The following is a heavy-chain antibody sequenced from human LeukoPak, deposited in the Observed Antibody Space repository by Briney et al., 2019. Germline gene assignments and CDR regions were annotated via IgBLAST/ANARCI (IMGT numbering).Heavy chain of an antibody. V-gene: IGHV3-7*01. CDR1: GFTFSNYW. CDR2: INQDGSEK. Sequence: GGSLRLSCAASGFTFSNYWMSWVRQAPGKGLEWVANINQDGSEKYYVDSVKGRFTISRDNTKSSLFLQMTGLRAEDTAVYYCASGGGSTSNRYYYYFFYMDVWGKGTTVTVSS. J-gene: IGHJ6*03. D-gene: IGHD2-2*01. CDR3: ASGGGSTSNRYYYYFFYMDV.